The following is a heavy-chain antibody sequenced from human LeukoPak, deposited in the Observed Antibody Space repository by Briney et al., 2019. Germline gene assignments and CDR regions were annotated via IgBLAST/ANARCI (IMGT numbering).Heavy chain of an antibody. CDR2: TKQDGSQE. V-gene: IGHV3-7*01. Sequence: GGSLRLSCVVSEFSASNYWMSWVRQAPGKGLEWVANTKQDGSQENYVDSVKGRFTISRDNAKNSVYLQMNGLLVEDTAVYYCVREWAGGLAAAGTRIEGSSWGQGTQVIVSS. CDR3: VREWAGGLAAAGTRIEGSS. J-gene: IGHJ5*02. D-gene: IGHD6-13*01. CDR1: EFSASNYW.